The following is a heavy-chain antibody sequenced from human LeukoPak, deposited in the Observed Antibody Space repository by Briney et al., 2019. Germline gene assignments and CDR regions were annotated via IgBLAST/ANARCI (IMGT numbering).Heavy chain of an antibody. CDR3: ALYSSTWGGC. Sequence: GGSLRLSCAGSGFTFSSYWMHWVRQAPGKGLVWVSRINHDGSSTSYADSVKGRFTISRDNAKNTLYLQMNSLTAEDTAVYYCALYSSTWGGCWGQGTLVTVSS. D-gene: IGHD6-13*01. CDR2: INHDGSST. CDR1: GFTFSSYW. J-gene: IGHJ4*02. V-gene: IGHV3-74*01.